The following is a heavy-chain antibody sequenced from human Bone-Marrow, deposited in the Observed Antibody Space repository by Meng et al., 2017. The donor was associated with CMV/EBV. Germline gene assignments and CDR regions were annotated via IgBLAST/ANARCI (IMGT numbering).Heavy chain of an antibody. CDR1: GFTFSYYW. CDR3: ARGPRFGELFD. Sequence: GGSLRLSCAASGFTFSYYWMSWVRQAPGKGLEWVANIKQDGSEKYYVDSVKGRFTISRDNAKNSLYLRINSLRAEDTAVYYCARGPRFGELFDWGQGTLVPVPS. V-gene: IGHV3-7*01. CDR2: IKQDGSEK. D-gene: IGHD3-10*01. J-gene: IGHJ4*02.